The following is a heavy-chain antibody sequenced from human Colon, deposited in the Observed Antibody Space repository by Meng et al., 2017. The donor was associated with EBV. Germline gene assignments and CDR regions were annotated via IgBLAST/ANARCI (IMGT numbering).Heavy chain of an antibody. CDR3: ARLYPPDQWLLTSDTSEY. D-gene: IGHD6-19*01. V-gene: IGHV4-34*01. J-gene: IGHJ4*02. Sequence: QVQGAQLGAGLFTPSEPLSLTCAVYGGYFSGHYWTWIRQPPGKGLKWIGEINHSGSTNYNPSLKSRVTISTDTSKNQFSLKVKSVTAADTAVYFCARLYPPDQWLLTSDTSEYWGQGTLVTVSS. CDR1: GGYFSGHY. CDR2: INHSGST.